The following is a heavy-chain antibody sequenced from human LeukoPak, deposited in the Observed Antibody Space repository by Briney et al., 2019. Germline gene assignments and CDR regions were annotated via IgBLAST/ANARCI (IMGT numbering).Heavy chain of an antibody. Sequence: GGSLRLSCKGSGYSFTSYWIGWVRQMPGKGLECMGIIYPGDSDTRYSPSFQGQVTISADKPIRTAYLQWSSLKASDTAMYYCARYYCSSTSCYGFDYWGQGTLVTVSS. CDR1: GYSFTSYW. D-gene: IGHD2-2*01. CDR2: IYPGDSDT. CDR3: ARYYCSSTSCYGFDY. V-gene: IGHV5-51*04. J-gene: IGHJ4*02.